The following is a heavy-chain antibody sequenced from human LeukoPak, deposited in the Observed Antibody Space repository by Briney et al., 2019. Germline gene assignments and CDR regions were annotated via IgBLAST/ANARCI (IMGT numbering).Heavy chain of an antibody. V-gene: IGHV1-18*01. Sequence: ASVKVSCKASGYSFTSYAISWVRQAPGQGLEWMGWISAYNGNTNYAQKLQGRVTMTTDTSTSTAYMELRSLRSDDTAVYYCARVVPLDTATLTRADYRGQGTLVTVSS. CDR1: GYSFTSYA. CDR3: ARVVPLDTATLTRADY. CDR2: ISAYNGNT. D-gene: IGHD5-18*01. J-gene: IGHJ4*02.